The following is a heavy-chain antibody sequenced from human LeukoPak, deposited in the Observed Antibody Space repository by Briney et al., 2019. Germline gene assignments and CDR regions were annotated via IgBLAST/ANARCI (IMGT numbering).Heavy chain of an antibody. V-gene: IGHV3-7*01. CDR1: GFTFSSYW. D-gene: IGHD6-19*01. CDR2: IKQDGSEK. J-gene: IGHJ4*02. Sequence: YPGGSLRLSCAASGFTFSSYWMSWVRQAPGKGLEWVANIKQDGSEKYYVDSVKGRFTISRDNAKNSLYLQMNSLRAEDTAVYYCARFTAQWLVPGYFDYWGQGTLVTVSS. CDR3: ARFTAQWLVPGYFDY.